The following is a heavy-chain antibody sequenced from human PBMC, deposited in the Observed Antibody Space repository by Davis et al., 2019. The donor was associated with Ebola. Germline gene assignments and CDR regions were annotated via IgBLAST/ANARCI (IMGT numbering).Heavy chain of an antibody. J-gene: IGHJ4*02. V-gene: IGHV3-48*01. D-gene: IGHD4-23*01. CDR2: ITTSSNTI. CDR3: AKRWQVRYFGY. CDR1: GFTFSSHS. Sequence: PGGSLRLSCAASGFTFSSHSMNWARQAPGKGPEWLSYITTSSNTIYYADSVKGRFTVSRDNSKNTLYLHMNSLRVEDTAVYYCAKRWQVRYFGYWGQGTLVTVSS.